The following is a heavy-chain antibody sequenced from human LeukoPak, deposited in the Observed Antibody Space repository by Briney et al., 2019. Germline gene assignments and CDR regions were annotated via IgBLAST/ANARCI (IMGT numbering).Heavy chain of an antibody. J-gene: IGHJ2*01. CDR2: INPSGGST. CDR3: ARDVSNYDSSGYSTWYFDL. D-gene: IGHD3-22*01. Sequence: ASVKVSCKASGYTFTGYYMHWVRQAPGQGLEWMGIINPSGGSTSYAQKFQGRVTMTRDTSTSTVYMELSRLRSDDTAVYYCARDVSNYDSSGYSTWYFDLWGRGTLVTVSS. CDR1: GYTFTGYY. V-gene: IGHV1-46*01.